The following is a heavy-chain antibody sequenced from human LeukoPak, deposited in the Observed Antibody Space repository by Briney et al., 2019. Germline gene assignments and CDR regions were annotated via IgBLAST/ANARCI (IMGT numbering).Heavy chain of an antibody. V-gene: IGHV3-30*18. J-gene: IGHJ6*02. CDR2: ISYDGSNK. CDR1: GFTFSSYG. Sequence: GGSLRLSCAASGFTFSSYGMHWVRQAPGKGLEWVAVISYDGSNKYYADSVKGRFTISRDNSKNTLYLQMNSLRAEDTAVYYCAKLRSRGYFDWLPLGDVWGQGTTVTVSS. CDR3: AKLRSRGYFDWLPLGDV. D-gene: IGHD3-9*01.